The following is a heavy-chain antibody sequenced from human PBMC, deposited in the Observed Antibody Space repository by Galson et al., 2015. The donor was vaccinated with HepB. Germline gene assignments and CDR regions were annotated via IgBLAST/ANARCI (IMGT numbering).Heavy chain of an antibody. CDR3: ARGRKVRFFDWFLQDDWYFDL. J-gene: IGHJ2*01. D-gene: IGHD3-9*01. CDR1: GFTFSDYY. Sequence: SLRLSCAASGFTFSDYYMSWIRQAPGKGLEWLSYISSSAIYANYADSVKGRFTISRDNVKNSLYLQMSSLGPEDTAVYFCARGRKVRFFDWFLQDDWYFDLWGRGTLVIVSS. CDR2: ISSSAIYA. V-gene: IGHV3-11*06.